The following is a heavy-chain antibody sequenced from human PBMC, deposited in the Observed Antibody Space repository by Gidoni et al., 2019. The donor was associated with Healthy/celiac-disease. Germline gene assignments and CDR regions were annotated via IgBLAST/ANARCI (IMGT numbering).Heavy chain of an antibody. CDR2: ISYDGSNK. J-gene: IGHJ4*02. CDR1: GFTFSSYA. V-gene: IGHV3-30-3*01. Sequence: QVQLVESGGGVVQPGRSLSLSCAASGFTFSSYAMHWVRQAPGKGLEWVAVISYDGSNKDYADSVKGRFTISRDNSKNTLYLQMNSLRAEDTAVYYCARDLRGIDYWGQGTLVTVSS. D-gene: IGHD3-16*01. CDR3: ARDLRGIDY.